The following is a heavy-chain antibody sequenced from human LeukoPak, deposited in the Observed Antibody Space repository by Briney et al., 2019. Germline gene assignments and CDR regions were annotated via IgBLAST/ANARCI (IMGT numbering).Heavy chain of an antibody. CDR2: ISYDGSNK. V-gene: IGHV3-30-3*02. J-gene: IGHJ4*02. D-gene: IGHD6-6*01. CDR3: AKKYSSSPGVDY. Sequence: TGGSLRLSCAASGFTFSSYAMHWVRQAPGKGLEWVAVISYDGSNKYYADSVKGRFTISRDNSKNTLYLQMNSLRAEDTAVYYCAKKYSSSPGVDYWGQGTLVTVSS. CDR1: GFTFSSYA.